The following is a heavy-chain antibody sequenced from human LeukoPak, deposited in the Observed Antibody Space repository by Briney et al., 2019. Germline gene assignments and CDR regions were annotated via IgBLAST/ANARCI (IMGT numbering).Heavy chain of an antibody. CDR3: ARGRRLLLRSGYFDL. CDR2: INHSGST. V-gene: IGHV4-34*01. J-gene: IGHJ2*01. D-gene: IGHD2-21*01. CDR1: GGSFSGYY. Sequence: PSETLSLTSAVYGGSFSGYYWSWIRQPPGKGLEWIGEINHSGSTNYNPSLKSRVTISVDTSKNQFSLKLSSVTAADTAVYYCARGRRLLLRSGYFDLWGRGTLVTVSS.